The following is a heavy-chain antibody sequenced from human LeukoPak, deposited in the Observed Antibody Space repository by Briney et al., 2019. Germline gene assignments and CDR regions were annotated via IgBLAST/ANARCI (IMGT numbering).Heavy chain of an antibody. J-gene: IGHJ3*02. CDR2: ICWNSGST. Sequence: GRSLRLSCAASGVTFDEYAMYWVRHAPGKGLGWGSGICWNSGSTGYADSVKGGFTISRDNAKNSLYLQMNSLRAEDTALYYCAKDKSAMVRGVGDAFDIWGQGTMVTVSS. D-gene: IGHD3-10*01. V-gene: IGHV3-9*01. CDR1: GVTFDEYA. CDR3: AKDKSAMVRGVGDAFDI.